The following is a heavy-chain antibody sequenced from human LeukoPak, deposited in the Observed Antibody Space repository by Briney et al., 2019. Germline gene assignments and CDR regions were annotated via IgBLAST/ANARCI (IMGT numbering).Heavy chain of an antibody. J-gene: IGHJ4*02. Sequence: SQTLSLTCTVSGGSVSSGSYYWSWIRQPPGKGLEWIGYIYYSGSTNYNPSLKSRVTISVDTSKNQFSLKLSSVTAADTAVYYCARGQVSRGPYHFDYWGQGALVTVSS. V-gene: IGHV4-61*01. CDR1: GGSVSSGSYY. CDR2: IYYSGST. D-gene: IGHD3-3*02. CDR3: ARGQVSRGPYHFDY.